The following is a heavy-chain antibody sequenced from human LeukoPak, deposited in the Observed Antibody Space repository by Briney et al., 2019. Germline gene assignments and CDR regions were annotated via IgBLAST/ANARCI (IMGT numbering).Heavy chain of an antibody. Sequence: SETLSLTCNVSGGSISTTTNSWGWAWIRQRPTKGLEWIGSIYYGGSPYYTSSLKSRVTISVDTSKNQFSLKLSSVTAADTAVYYCARQVEGVIVVVPAAMFDPWGQGTLVTVSS. D-gene: IGHD2-2*01. J-gene: IGHJ5*02. V-gene: IGHV4-39*01. CDR1: GGSISTTTNS. CDR2: IYYGGSP. CDR3: ARQVEGVIVVVPAAMFDP.